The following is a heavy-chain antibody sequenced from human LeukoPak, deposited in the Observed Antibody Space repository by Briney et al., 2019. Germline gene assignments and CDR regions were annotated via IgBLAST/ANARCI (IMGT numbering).Heavy chain of an antibody. CDR1: GGTFSSYA. CDR2: IIPILGIA. J-gene: IGHJ3*02. CDR3: ARMGATTSAFDI. V-gene: IGHV1-69*04. Sequence: SVKVSCKASGGTFSSYAISWVRQAPGQGLEWMGRIIPILGIANYAQKLQGRVTITADKSTSTAYMELSSLRSEDTAVYYCARMGATTSAFDIWGQGTMVTVSS. D-gene: IGHD1-26*01.